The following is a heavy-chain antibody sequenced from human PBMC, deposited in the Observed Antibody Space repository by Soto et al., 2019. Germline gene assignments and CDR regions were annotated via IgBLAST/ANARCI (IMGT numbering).Heavy chain of an antibody. Sequence: QVQLVESGGGVVQPGRSLRLSCAASGFTFSSYGMHWVRQAPGKGLEWVAVISYDGSNKYYADSVKGRFTISRDNSKNTLYLQMNSLRAEDTAVYHCAKGYSYGRGWYYYGMDVWGQGTTVTVSS. V-gene: IGHV3-30*18. CDR3: AKGYSYGRGWYYYGMDV. CDR1: GFTFSSYG. J-gene: IGHJ6*02. D-gene: IGHD5-18*01. CDR2: ISYDGSNK.